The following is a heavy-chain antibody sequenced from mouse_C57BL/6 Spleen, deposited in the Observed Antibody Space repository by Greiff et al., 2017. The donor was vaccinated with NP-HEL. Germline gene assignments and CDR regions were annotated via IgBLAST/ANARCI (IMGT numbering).Heavy chain of an antibody. CDR1: GFTFSDYY. D-gene: IGHD1-1*01. CDR2: INYDGSST. J-gene: IGHJ2*01. V-gene: IGHV5-16*01. Sequence: EVMLVESEGGLVQPGSSMKLSCTASGFTFSDYYMAWVRQVPEKGLEWVANINYDGSSTYYLDSLKSRFIISRDNAKNILYLQMSSLKSEDTATYYCARGYYGDFDYWGQGTTLTVSS. CDR3: ARGYYGDFDY.